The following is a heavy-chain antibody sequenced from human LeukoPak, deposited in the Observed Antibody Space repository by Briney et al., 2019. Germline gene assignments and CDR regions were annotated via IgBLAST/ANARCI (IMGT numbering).Heavy chain of an antibody. Sequence: PGGPLRLSCAASGFTFSGYPIHWVRQTPGKGLEWVSYISSSGTTIYYADSVKGRFTISRDDAKNSLSLQMNSLRAEDTAVYYCATSFDYWGQGTLVTVSS. CDR2: ISSSGTTI. CDR3: ATSFDY. CDR1: GFTFSGYP. J-gene: IGHJ4*02. V-gene: IGHV3-48*01.